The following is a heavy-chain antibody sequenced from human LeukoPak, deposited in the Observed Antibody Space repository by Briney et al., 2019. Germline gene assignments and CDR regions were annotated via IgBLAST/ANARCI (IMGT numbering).Heavy chain of an antibody. CDR1: GGSISSYF. CDR2: IYYSGST. J-gene: IGHJ4*02. Sequence: PSETLSLTCTVSGGSISSYFWSWIRQPPGKGLEWIGYIYYSGSTYYNPSLKSRVTISVDTSKNQFSLKLSSVTAADTAVYYCARDTSGTATADYWGQGTLVTVSS. V-gene: IGHV4-59*12. CDR3: ARDTSGTATADY. D-gene: IGHD1-14*01.